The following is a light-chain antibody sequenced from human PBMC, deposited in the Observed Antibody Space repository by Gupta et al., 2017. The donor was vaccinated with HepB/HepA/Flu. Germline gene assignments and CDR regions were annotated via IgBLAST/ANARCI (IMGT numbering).Light chain of an antibody. CDR1: NIRTKS. CDR2: FDG. V-gene: IGLV3-21*04. CDR3: QVWDSTGDDFFWV. Sequence: SYVLTQPPSVSVAPGKTARITCGGNNIRTKSVHWYQQKPGQAPVLVIYFDGDRPSGIPERFSGSKSGHTATLTISWVEAGDEADYYCQVWDSTGDDFFWVFGGGTKLTVL. J-gene: IGLJ3*02.